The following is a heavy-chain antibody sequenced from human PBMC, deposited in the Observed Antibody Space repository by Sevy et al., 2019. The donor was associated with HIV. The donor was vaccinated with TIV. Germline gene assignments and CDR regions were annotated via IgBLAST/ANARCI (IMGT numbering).Heavy chain of an antibody. D-gene: IGHD3-10*01. CDR2: IYYSGST. V-gene: IGHV4-59*01. CDR3: ARDMEGWFDH. J-gene: IGHJ5*02. Sequence: SETLSLTCTVSGGSISSYYWSWIRQPPGKGLEWIGYIYYSGSTNYNPSLKSRVTISVDTSKNQFSLRLSSVTAADTAGYYCARDMEGWFDHWGQGTLVTVSS. CDR1: GGSISSYY.